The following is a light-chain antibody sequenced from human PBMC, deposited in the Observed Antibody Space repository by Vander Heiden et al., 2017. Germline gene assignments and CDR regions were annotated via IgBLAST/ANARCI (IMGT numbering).Light chain of an antibody. CDR1: QSVSSD. V-gene: IGKV3-11*01. Sequence: IVLTQSPASLSASPGERVTISCRASQSVSSDFAWYQQKPGQAPRLLIYDVSSRATGIPARFSGSGSGTDFTLTISSLEPEDFAVYYCHQRTTWPLTFGGGTKVEIK. CDR2: DVS. CDR3: HQRTTWPLT. J-gene: IGKJ4*01.